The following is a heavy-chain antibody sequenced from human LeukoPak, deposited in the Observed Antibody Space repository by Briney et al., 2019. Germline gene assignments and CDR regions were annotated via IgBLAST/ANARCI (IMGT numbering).Heavy chain of an antibody. CDR1: GGSISSYY. D-gene: IGHD3-22*01. Sequence: PSETLSLTCTVSGGSISSYYWSWIRQPPGKGLEWIGYIYYSGSTNYNPSLKSRVTISVDTSKNQFSLKLSSVTAADTAVYYCAREPTLDYYDSSGYGAFDIWGQGTMVTVSS. J-gene: IGHJ3*02. V-gene: IGHV4-59*01. CDR2: IYYSGST. CDR3: AREPTLDYYDSSGYGAFDI.